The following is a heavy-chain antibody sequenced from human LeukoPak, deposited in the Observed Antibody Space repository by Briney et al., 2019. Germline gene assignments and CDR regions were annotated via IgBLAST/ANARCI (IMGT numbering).Heavy chain of an antibody. J-gene: IGHJ4*02. V-gene: IGHV4-59*01. CDR1: GGSISSFY. CDR2: ISYTWST. Sequence: SETLSLTCTVSGGSISSFYWSWIRLPPAKGLEWIGYISYTWSTNYYPSFKSRVTMSIATSKNQFSLNLTSVTAADTAVYYCARADYSNYVLDYWGQRALVTVSS. CDR3: ARADYSNYVLDY. D-gene: IGHD4-11*01.